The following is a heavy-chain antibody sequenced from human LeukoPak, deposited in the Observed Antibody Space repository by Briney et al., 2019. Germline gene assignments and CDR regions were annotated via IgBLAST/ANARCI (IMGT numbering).Heavy chain of an antibody. CDR1: GFTYCRWG. CDR2: IPHHGSKK. D-gene: IGHD3-10*01. J-gene: IGHJ4*02. V-gene: IGHV3-30*02. Sequence: PGWSLTVSLPECGFTYCRWGMHWLRQAPGKGVDRVAFIPHHGSKKYYSVSVRGRFTISRDNFKNTLDPQMYSLRAEDTAVYSCANEWYKGSGRFGGDYWGGRTHVSVSS. CDR3: ANEWYKGSGRFGGDY.